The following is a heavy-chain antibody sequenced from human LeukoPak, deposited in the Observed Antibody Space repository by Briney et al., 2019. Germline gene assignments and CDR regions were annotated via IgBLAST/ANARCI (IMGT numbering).Heavy chain of an antibody. V-gene: IGHV4-39*07. CDR3: ARVSGYDWESFYDY. D-gene: IGHD5-12*01. CDR1: GGSISSSSYY. J-gene: IGHJ4*02. CDR2: IYYSGST. Sequence: SETLSLTCTVSGGSISSSSYYWGWIRQPPGKGLEWIGSIYYSGSTYYNPSLKSRVTISVDTSKNQFSLKLSSVTAADTAMYYCARVSGYDWESFYDYWGRGSLVTVSS.